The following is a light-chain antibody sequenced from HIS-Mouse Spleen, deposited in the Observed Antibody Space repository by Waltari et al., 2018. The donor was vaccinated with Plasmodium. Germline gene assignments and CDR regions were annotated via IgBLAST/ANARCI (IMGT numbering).Light chain of an antibody. V-gene: IGLV3-10*01. J-gene: IGLJ3*02. CDR3: YSTDSSGNHRV. Sequence: SYELTQPPSVSVSPGQTARSTCSGEALPTQYAYWYQQKSGQAPVLVIYEDSKRPSGIPERFSGSSSGTMATLTISGAQVEDEADYYCYSTDSSGNHRVFGGGTKLTVL. CDR1: ALPTQY. CDR2: EDS.